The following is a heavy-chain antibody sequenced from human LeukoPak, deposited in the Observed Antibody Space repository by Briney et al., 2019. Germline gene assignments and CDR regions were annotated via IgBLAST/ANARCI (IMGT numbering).Heavy chain of an antibody. CDR1: GGSFSGYY. J-gene: IGHJ4*02. CDR3: ARVSGTFWSGYYIDY. Sequence: PSETLSLTCAVYGGSFSGYYWSWIRQPPGKGLEWIGSIYYSGSTYYNPSLKSRVTISVDTSKNQFSLKLSSVTAADTAVYYCARVSGTFWSGYYIDYWGQGTLVTVSS. CDR2: IYYSGST. D-gene: IGHD3-3*01. V-gene: IGHV4-34*01.